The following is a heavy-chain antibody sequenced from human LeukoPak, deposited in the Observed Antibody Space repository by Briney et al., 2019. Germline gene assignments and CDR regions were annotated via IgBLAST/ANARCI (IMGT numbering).Heavy chain of an antibody. CDR1: GFTFSSYA. J-gene: IGHJ4*02. CDR2: ISYDGSNK. V-gene: IGHV3-30*04. Sequence: GGSLRLSCAASGFTFSSYAMHWVRQAPGKGLEWVAVISYDGSNKYYADSVKGRFTISRDNSKNTLHLQMNRLRAEDTAVYYCARDGGPSGSLNYYDSSGYFDCSGQGTLVTVSS. D-gene: IGHD3-22*01. CDR3: ARDGGPSGSLNYYDSSGYFDC.